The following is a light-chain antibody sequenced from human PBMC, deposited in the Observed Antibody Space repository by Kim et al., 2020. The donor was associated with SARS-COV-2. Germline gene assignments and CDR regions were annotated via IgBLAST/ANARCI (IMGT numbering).Light chain of an antibody. CDR3: SSYAGSNNLV. J-gene: IGLJ2*01. V-gene: IGLV2-8*01. CDR2: EVS. CDR1: SSDVGGYKY. Sequence: GQSVTIARTETSSDVGGYKYGSWYQQRPGKAPILMIYEVSKRPSGVPDRFSGSKSGNTASLTVSGRQAEDEADYYCSSYAGSNNLVFGGGTQLTVL.